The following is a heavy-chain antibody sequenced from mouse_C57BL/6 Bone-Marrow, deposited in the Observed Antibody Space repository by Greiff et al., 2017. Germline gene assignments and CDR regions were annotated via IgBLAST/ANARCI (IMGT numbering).Heavy chain of an antibody. CDR3: ASHYYYGSSPLDMDY. J-gene: IGHJ4*01. V-gene: IGHV1-82*01. Sequence: QVQLKQSGPELVKPGASVKISCKASGYAFSSSWMNWVKQRPGRGLEWIGRIYPGDGDTNYNGKFKGKATLTADKSSSTAYMQLSSLTSEDSAVYFCASHYYYGSSPLDMDYWGQGTSVTVSS. CDR1: GYAFSSSW. D-gene: IGHD1-1*01. CDR2: IYPGDGDT.